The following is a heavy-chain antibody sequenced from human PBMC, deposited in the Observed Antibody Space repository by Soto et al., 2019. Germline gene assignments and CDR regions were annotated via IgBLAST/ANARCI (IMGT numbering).Heavy chain of an antibody. V-gene: IGHV1-24*01. J-gene: IGHJ3*02. CDR2: FDPEDGET. CDR3: AIESGRYRAFDI. Sequence: ASVKVSCKVSGYTLTELSMHWVRQAPGKGLEWMGGFDPEDGETIYAQKFQGRVTMTEDTSTDTAYMELSSLRSEDTAVYYCAIESGRYRAFDIWGQGTMVTVSS. CDR1: GYTLTELS. D-gene: IGHD1-20*01.